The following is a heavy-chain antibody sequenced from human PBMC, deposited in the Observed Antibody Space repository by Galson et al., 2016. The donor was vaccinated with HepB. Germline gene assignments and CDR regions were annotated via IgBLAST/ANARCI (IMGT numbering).Heavy chain of an antibody. D-gene: IGHD2-8*02. CDR3: ARDKGEAGGQHYFYMDV. CDR1: GYTFTDYYF. V-gene: IGHV1-2*06. CDR2: INPNTGDT. Sequence: SVKVSCKASGYTFTDYYFMYWVRQAPGQGLGWIGRINPNTGDTSYAQKFQGRVTMTRDTSISTAYMDLTRLTDEDTAVYYCARDKGEAGGQHYFYMDVWGKGTTVTVSS. J-gene: IGHJ6*03.